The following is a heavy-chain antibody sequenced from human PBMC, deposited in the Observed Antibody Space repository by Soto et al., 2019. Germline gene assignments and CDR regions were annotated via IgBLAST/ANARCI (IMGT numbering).Heavy chain of an antibody. D-gene: IGHD1-26*01. V-gene: IGHV4-39*01. CDR2: FYYSGTT. Sequence: QLQLQESGPGLVKSSETLSLTCTVSGGSISSRSYHWVWIRQPPGKGLEWIGSFYYSGTTYYNPSLKSRATMSVDTSKNQFSLKLNSVTATDTAVYYCVSRVGATTPRFWGQGTLVIVSS. J-gene: IGHJ4*02. CDR3: VSRVGATTPRF. CDR1: GGSISSRSYH.